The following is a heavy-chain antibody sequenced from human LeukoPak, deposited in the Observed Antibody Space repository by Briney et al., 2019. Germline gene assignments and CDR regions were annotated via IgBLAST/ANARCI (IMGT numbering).Heavy chain of an antibody. J-gene: IGHJ4*02. D-gene: IGHD3-22*01. CDR2: IYHSGST. CDR3: ARTQDYYDSSGYYADYFDY. V-gene: IGHV4-38-2*02. CDR1: GYSISSGYY. Sequence: SETLSLTCTVSGYSISSGYYWGWIRQPPGKGLEWIGSIYHSGSTYYNPSLKSRVTISVDTPKNQFSLKLSSVTAADTAVYYCARTQDYYDSSGYYADYFDYWGQGTLVTVSS.